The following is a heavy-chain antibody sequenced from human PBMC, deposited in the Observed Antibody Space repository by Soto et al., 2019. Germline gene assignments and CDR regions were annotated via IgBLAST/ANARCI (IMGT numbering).Heavy chain of an antibody. J-gene: IGHJ3*02. V-gene: IGHV3-30*18. CDR3: AKEGCGGDCYLDDAFDI. D-gene: IGHD2-21*02. CDR1: GFTFSSYG. Sequence: ESGGGVVQPGRSLRLSCAASGFTFSSYGMHWVRQAPGKGLEWVALISYDGINKYYADSVQGRFTISRDNSKNTLYLQMNSLRAEDTAVYFCAKEGCGGDCYLDDAFDIWGQGTMVTVSS. CDR2: ISYDGINK.